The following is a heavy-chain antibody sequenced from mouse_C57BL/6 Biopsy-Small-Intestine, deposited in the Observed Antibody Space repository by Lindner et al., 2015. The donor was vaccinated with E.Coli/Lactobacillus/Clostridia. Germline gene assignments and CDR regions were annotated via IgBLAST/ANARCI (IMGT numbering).Heavy chain of an antibody. D-gene: IGHD1-1*01. V-gene: IGHV1-85*01. Sequence: VQLQESGPELVKPGASVKISCKASGYTFTSFYINWVKQRPGQGLEWIGWIYPRDGSTKYNERFKGKATLTVDTSASTAYMELHSLTSEDSAVYFCARDYYGSSFWYFDIWGTGTTVTVSS. J-gene: IGHJ1*03. CDR1: GYTFTSFY. CDR3: ARDYYGSSFWYFDI. CDR2: IYPRDGST.